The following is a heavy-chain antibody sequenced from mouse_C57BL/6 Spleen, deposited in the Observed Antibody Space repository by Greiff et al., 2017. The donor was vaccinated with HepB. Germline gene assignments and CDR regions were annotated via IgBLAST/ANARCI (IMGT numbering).Heavy chain of an antibody. CDR3: AKNRGFNEYADGYYFDS. CDR2: IWRGGST. J-gene: IGHJ2*01. D-gene: IGHD5-1*01. Sequence: QVQLQQSGPGLVQPSQSLSITCTVSGFSLTSYGVHWVRQSPGKGLEWLGVIWRGGSTDYNAAFMSRLSITKDNSKSQVFFKMNSLQADDTAIYHCAKNRGFNEYADGYYFDSWGQGTTLTDSS. CDR1: GFSLTSYG. V-gene: IGHV2-5*01.